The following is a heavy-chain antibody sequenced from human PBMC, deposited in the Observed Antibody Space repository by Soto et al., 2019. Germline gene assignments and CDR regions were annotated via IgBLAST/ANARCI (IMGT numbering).Heavy chain of an antibody. D-gene: IGHD3-3*01. Sequence: GGSLRLSCAASGFTFSSYGMHWVRQAPGKGLEWVAVIWYDGSNKYYADSVKGRFTISRDNSKNTLYLQMNSLRAEDTAVYYCARDYPVLRFLEWFPGGMDVWGQGTTVTVSS. CDR1: GFTFSSYG. CDR3: ARDYPVLRFLEWFPGGMDV. V-gene: IGHV3-33*01. J-gene: IGHJ6*02. CDR2: IWYDGSNK.